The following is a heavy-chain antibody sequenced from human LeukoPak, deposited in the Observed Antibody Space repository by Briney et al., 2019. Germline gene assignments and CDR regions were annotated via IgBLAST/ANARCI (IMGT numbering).Heavy chain of an antibody. Sequence: PGGSLRLSCAASGFTFSSYGMHWVRQAPGKGLEWVAFIRYDGSNKYYADSMKGRFTISRDNSKNTLYLQMNSLRAEDTAVYYCAKVPLRYYYYMDVWGKGTTVAVSS. D-gene: IGHD2-15*01. CDR1: GFTFSSYG. CDR3: AKVPLRYYYYMDV. CDR2: IRYDGSNK. J-gene: IGHJ6*03. V-gene: IGHV3-30*02.